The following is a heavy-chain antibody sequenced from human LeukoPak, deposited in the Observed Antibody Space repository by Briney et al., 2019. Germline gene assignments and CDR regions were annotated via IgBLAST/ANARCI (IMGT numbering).Heavy chain of an antibody. CDR3: ARQLYSNYAGYFDY. J-gene: IGHJ4*02. Sequence: GSLRLSCAASGFTFSNYWMSWVRQAPGKGLEWIGYIYYSGSTNYNPSLKSRVTISVDTSKNQFSLKLSSVTAADTAVYYCARQLYSNYAGYFDYWGQGTLVTVSS. CDR2: IYYSGST. CDR1: GFTFSNYW. V-gene: IGHV4-59*01. D-gene: IGHD4-11*01.